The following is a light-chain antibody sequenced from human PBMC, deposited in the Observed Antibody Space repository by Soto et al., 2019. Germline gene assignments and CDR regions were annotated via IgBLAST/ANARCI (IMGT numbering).Light chain of an antibody. V-gene: IGLV2-14*01. CDR1: SSDVGGYDF. Sequence: QSVPTQPASVSGTPGQSITISCTGTSSDVGGYDFVSWYQHHPGKAPKLIIYEVRTRPSGVSDRFSGSKSGNTASPTISGLQAEDEADYYCSSYTSDWGVFGAGTKVTVL. CDR2: EVR. J-gene: IGLJ1*01. CDR3: SSYTSDWGV.